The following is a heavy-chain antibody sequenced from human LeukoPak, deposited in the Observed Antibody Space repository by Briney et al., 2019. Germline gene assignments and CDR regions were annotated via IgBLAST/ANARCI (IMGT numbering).Heavy chain of an antibody. CDR1: GFTFNSYS. CDR3: ARDGTVTAGPFDP. Sequence: PGGSLRLSCAASGFTFNSYSMNWVRQAPGKGLEWVSSISSSNSCIYYADSVKGRFTISRDNAKNSLYLQMNSLRAEDTAVYYCARDGTVTAGPFDPWGQGTLVTVSS. J-gene: IGHJ5*02. CDR2: ISSSNSCI. D-gene: IGHD4-11*01. V-gene: IGHV3-21*01.